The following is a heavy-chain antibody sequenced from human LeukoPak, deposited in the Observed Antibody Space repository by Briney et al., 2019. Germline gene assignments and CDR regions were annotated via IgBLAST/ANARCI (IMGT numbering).Heavy chain of an antibody. V-gene: IGHV1-24*01. CDR3: AKGGSGRDSNYFDY. D-gene: IGHD3-10*01. J-gene: IGHJ4*02. CDR1: GYTLTELS. CDR2: FDPEDGET. Sequence: GASVKVSCKVSGYTLTELSMHWVRQAPGKGLEWMGGFDPEDGETIYAQKFQGRVTMTEDTSTDTAYMELSSLRSEDTAVYYCAKGGSGRDSNYFDYWGQGTLVSVSS.